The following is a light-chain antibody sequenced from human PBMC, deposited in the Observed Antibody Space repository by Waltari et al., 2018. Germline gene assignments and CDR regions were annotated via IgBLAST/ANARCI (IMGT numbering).Light chain of an antibody. CDR2: DVT. Sequence: VSWYQQHPGRAPKLMIYDVTDRPSGISIRFSGSKSGNTASLTISGLRAEDEAYYYCTSYTTTSTLVLFGGGTKLTVL. J-gene: IGLJ2*01. CDR3: TSYTTTSTLVL. V-gene: IGLV2-14*03.